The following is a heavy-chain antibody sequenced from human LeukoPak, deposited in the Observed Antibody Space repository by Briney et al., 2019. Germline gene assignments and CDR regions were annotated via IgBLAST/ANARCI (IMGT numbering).Heavy chain of an antibody. Sequence: GGSLRLSCAASGFTFSSYAMHWVRQAPGKGLEWVAVISYDGSNKYYADSVKGRFTISRDNSKNTLYLQMNSLRAEDTAVYYCAKRCSTSCYPVEDYWGQGTLVTVSS. J-gene: IGHJ4*02. D-gene: IGHD2-2*01. CDR2: ISYDGSNK. CDR1: GFTFSSYA. CDR3: AKRCSTSCYPVEDY. V-gene: IGHV3-30-3*02.